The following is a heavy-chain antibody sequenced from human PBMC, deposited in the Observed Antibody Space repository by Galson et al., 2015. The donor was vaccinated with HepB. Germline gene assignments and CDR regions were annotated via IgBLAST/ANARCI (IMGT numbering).Heavy chain of an antibody. Sequence: SLRLSCAASGFTFDDYTMHWVRQAPGKGLEWVSLISWDGGSTYYADSVKGRFTISRDNSKNSLYLQMNSLRTEDTALYYCAKDRGSGYYYTFDYWGQGTLVTVSS. CDR1: GFTFDDYT. J-gene: IGHJ4*02. CDR3: AKDRGSGYYYTFDY. CDR2: ISWDGGST. V-gene: IGHV3-43*01. D-gene: IGHD3-22*01.